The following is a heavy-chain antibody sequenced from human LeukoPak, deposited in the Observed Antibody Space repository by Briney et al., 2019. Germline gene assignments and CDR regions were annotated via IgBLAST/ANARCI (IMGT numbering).Heavy chain of an antibody. J-gene: IGHJ4*02. CDR1: GFTFSSYG. CDR2: ISGSGDNT. Sequence: PGGSLRLSCAASGFTFSSYGMRWVCQAPGKGLECVSGISGSGDNTYYADSVKGRFTISRDNYKNMLYLQINSLRSEDTAVYYCPKGYRSGSYYSDFDYWGQGTLVTVSS. CDR3: PKGYRSGSYYSDFDY. D-gene: IGHD3-10*01. V-gene: IGHV3-23*01.